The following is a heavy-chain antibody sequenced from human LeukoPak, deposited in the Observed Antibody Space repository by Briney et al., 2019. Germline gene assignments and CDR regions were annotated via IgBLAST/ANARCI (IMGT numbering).Heavy chain of an antibody. CDR3: ARDLGYCSGGSCYPAFDI. CDR2: ISSSSSYI. Sequence: GGSLRLSCAASGFTFSSYSMNWVRQARGKGLEWVSCISSSSSYIYYADSVKGRFTISRDNAKNSLYLQMNSLRAEDTAVYYCARDLGYCSGGSCYPAFDIWGQGTMVTVSS. J-gene: IGHJ3*02. CDR1: GFTFSSYS. V-gene: IGHV3-21*01. D-gene: IGHD2-15*01.